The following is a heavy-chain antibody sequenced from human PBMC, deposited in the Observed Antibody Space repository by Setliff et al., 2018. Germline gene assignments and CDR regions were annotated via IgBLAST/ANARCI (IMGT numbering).Heavy chain of an antibody. CDR2: IXXXXXX. V-gene: IGHV4-34*01. D-gene: IGHD3-22*01. CDR3: ARGGPQTYYYGSSGYYLGLAAFDI. J-gene: IGHJ3*02. Sequence: SETLSLTCAVYGGPFSSYYWSWIRQPPGKXLXXIGEIXXXXXXXXXXXXXXXXXXSVDXXKNQFSLKLSSVTAADTAVYYCARGGPQTYYYGSSGYYLGLAAFDIWGQGTMVTVSS. CDR1: GGPFSSYY.